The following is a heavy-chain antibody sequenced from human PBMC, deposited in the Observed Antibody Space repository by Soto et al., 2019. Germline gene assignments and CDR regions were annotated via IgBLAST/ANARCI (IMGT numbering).Heavy chain of an antibody. CDR1: GFASSSYW. J-gene: IGHJ5*02. Sequence: PGGSLRLSCVASGFASSSYWMTWVRQAPGKGLEWVANIKEDGSEKYYVDSVKGRFTTSRDIAKRSLYLQMMSLTAEDTAIYYCVRGGGGGLFDPWGQGTMVTVSS. CDR3: VRGGGGGLFDP. V-gene: IGHV3-7*01. D-gene: IGHD2-15*01. CDR2: IKEDGSEK.